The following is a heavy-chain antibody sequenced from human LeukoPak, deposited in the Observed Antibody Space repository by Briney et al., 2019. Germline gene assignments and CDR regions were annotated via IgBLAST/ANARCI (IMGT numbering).Heavy chain of an antibody. CDR3: ARDDFRGRTPFGY. J-gene: IGHJ4*02. D-gene: IGHD3-10*01. CDR2: ISSSSSTI. CDR1: GFTFSSYS. V-gene: IGHV3-48*01. Sequence: GGSLRLSCAASGFTFSSYSMNWVRQAPGKGLEWVSYISSSSSTIYYADSVKGRFTISRDNAKNSLYLQMNSLRAEDTAVYYCARDDFRGRTPFGYWGQGTLVTVSS.